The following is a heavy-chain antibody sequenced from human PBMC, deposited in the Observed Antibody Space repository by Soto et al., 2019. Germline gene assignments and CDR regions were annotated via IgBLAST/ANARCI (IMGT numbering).Heavy chain of an antibody. CDR2: IIPIFGTA. CDR3: AGGYDFWSGPDPPYYNYYGMDV. V-gene: IGHV1-69*13. D-gene: IGHD3-3*01. Sequence: SVKVSCKASGGTFSSYAISWVRQAPGQGLEWMGGIIPIFGTANYAQKFQGRVTITADESTSTAYMELSSLRSEDTAVYYCAGGYDFWSGPDPPYYNYYGMDVWGQGTTVTVSS. CDR1: GGTFSSYA. J-gene: IGHJ6*02.